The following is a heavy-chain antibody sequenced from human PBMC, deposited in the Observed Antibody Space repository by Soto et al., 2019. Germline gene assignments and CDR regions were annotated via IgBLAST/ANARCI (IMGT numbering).Heavy chain of an antibody. Sequence: SATLSLTCAVYVGSFSGYYLSWFFPPPGKGLEWIGEINHSGSTNYNPSLKSRVTISVDTSKNQFSLKLSSVTAADTAVYYCARVPVNYYGSGSYYRITQRFDTCGEGTLV. CDR2: INHSGST. J-gene: IGHJ5*02. V-gene: IGHV4-34*01. CDR3: ARVPVNYYGSGSYYRITQRFDT. CDR1: VGSFSGYY. D-gene: IGHD3-10*01.